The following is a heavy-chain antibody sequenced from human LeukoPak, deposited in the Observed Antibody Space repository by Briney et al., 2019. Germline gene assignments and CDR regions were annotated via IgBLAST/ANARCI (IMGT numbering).Heavy chain of an antibody. CDR1: GGSISSYY. D-gene: IGHD5-18*01. CDR2: IYYSGST. CDR3: ARGGYSYGYTTFDY. Sequence: PSEPLSLTCTVSGGSISSYYWSWIRQPPGEGLEWIGYIYYSGSTNYNPSLKSRVTISVDTSKNQFSLKLSSVTAADTAVYYCARGGYSYGYTTFDYWGQGTLVTVSS. J-gene: IGHJ4*02. V-gene: IGHV4-59*01.